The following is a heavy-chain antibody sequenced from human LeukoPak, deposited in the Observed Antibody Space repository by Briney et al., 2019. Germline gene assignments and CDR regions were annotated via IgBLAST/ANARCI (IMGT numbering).Heavy chain of an antibody. J-gene: IGHJ3*02. CDR3: ARGKAPGGYGDYSLDALDI. CDR2: IPFDGSDI. D-gene: IGHD4-11*01. V-gene: IGHV3-33*05. Sequence: GGSLRLSCTASGFTFSSSGMHWVRQAPGKGLEWVALIPFDGSDIYYADSVKGRFTISRDNAKNTLLLQMNSLRAEDTAVYYCARGKAPGGYGDYSLDALDIWGQGTMVTVSS. CDR1: GFTFSSSG.